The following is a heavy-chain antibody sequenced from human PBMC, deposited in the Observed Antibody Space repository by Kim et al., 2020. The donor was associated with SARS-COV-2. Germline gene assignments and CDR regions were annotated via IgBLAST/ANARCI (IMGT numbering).Heavy chain of an antibody. CDR3: ARGGYVSTYYYYGMDV. D-gene: IGHD5-12*01. V-gene: IGHV1-69*01. J-gene: IGHJ6*02. Sequence: FQGRVTITADESTSTAYMELSSLRSEDTAVYYCARGGYVSTYYYYGMDVWGQGTTVTVSS.